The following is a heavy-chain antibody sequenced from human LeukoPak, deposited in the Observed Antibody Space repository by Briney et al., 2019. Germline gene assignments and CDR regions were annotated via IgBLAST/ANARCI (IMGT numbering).Heavy chain of an antibody. Sequence: ASVKVSCKASGYTFTDYYIHWARQAPGQGLEWMGIINPSGGSTSYAQKFQGRVTMTRDTSTSTVYMELSSLRSEDTAVYYCARSSGRSPNREYMDVWGKGTTVTVSS. D-gene: IGHD1-14*01. CDR2: INPSGGST. J-gene: IGHJ6*03. CDR1: GYTFTDYY. CDR3: ARSSGRSPNREYMDV. V-gene: IGHV1-46*01.